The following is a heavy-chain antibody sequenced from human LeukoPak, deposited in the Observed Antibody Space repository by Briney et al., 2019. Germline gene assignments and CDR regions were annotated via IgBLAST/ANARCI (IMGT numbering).Heavy chain of an antibody. CDR3: ARGQAYSGSFSFHFDS. V-gene: IGHV3-66*01. D-gene: IGHD1-26*01. CDR2: IYNGGNT. J-gene: IGHJ4*02. Sequence: GGSLRLSCAASGFSVNSNYINWVRHAPGKGLEWVLVIYNGGNTNYAGSVKGRFTISRDRSKNTVYLQMNSLRVEDTAVYYCARGQAYSGSFSFHFDSWGQGTLVTVSS. CDR1: GFSVNSNY.